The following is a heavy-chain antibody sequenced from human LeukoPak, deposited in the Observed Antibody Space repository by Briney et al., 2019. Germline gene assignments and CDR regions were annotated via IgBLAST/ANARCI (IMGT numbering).Heavy chain of an antibody. J-gene: IGHJ4*02. V-gene: IGHV1-69*13. Sequence: SVKVSCKASGGTFSSYAISWVRQAPGQGLEWMGGIIPIFGTANYAQKFQGRVTITADESTSTAHMELSSLRSEDTAVYYCARESPTRYSSSWYGQGIFDYWGQGTLVTVSS. D-gene: IGHD6-13*01. CDR2: IIPIFGTA. CDR3: ARESPTRYSSSWYGQGIFDY. CDR1: GGTFSSYA.